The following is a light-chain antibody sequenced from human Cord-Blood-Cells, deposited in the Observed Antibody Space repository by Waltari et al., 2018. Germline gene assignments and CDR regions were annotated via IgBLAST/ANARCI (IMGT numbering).Light chain of an antibody. V-gene: IGKV1-39*01. J-gene: IGKJ4*01. Sequence: DIQMTQSPSSLSASVGDRVTITRRAIQSISSYLNWYQQKPGKAPKLLIYAASSLQSGVPSRFSGSGSGTDFTLTISSLQPEDFATYYCQQSYSTPLTFGGGTKVEIK. CDR3: QQSYSTPLT. CDR1: QSISSY. CDR2: AAS.